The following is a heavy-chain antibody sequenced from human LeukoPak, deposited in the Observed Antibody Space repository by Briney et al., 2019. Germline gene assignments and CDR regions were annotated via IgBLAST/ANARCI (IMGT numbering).Heavy chain of an antibody. D-gene: IGHD6-19*01. CDR1: GGSFSGYY. CDR3: ARRAVAGPTYFDY. Sequence: SETLSLTCAVYGGSFSGYYWSWIRQPPGKGLEWIGEINHSGSTNYNPSLKSRVTISVDTSKNQFSLKLSSATAADTAVYYCARRAVAGPTYFDYWGQGTLVTVSS. J-gene: IGHJ4*02. V-gene: IGHV4-34*01. CDR2: INHSGST.